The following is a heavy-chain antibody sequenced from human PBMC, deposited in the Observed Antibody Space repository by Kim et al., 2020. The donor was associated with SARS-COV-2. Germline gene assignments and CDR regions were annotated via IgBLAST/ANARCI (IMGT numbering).Heavy chain of an antibody. Sequence: SETLSITCTVSGGSISSYYWSWIRQPPGKGLEWIGYIYYSGSTNYNPSLKSRVTISVDTSKNQFSLKLSSVTAADTAVYYCARRKYYYDSSGYYRFDYWG. V-gene: IGHV4-59*01. CDR1: GGSISSYY. CDR2: IYYSGST. CDR3: ARRKYYYDSSGYYRFDY. J-gene: IGHJ4*01. D-gene: IGHD3-22*01.